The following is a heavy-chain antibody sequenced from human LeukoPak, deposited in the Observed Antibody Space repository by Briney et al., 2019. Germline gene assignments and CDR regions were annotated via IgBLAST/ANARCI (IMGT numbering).Heavy chain of an antibody. Sequence: GRSLRLSCAASGFTFSSYGMHWVRQAPGKGLEWVAVISYDGSNKYYADSVKGRFTISRDNSKNTLYLQMNSLRAEDTAVYYCAKAQYDSSGYYSYWGQGTLVTVSS. J-gene: IGHJ4*02. CDR3: AKAQYDSSGYYSY. CDR1: GFTFSSYG. CDR2: ISYDGSNK. D-gene: IGHD3-22*01. V-gene: IGHV3-30*18.